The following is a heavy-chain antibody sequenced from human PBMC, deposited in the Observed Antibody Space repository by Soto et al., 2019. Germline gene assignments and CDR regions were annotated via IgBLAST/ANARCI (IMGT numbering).Heavy chain of an antibody. CDR2: IKQDGSEK. D-gene: IGHD6-13*01. Sequence: EVQLVESGGGLVQPGGSLRLSCAASGFTFSNYWMSWVRQAPGKGLEWEANIKQDGSEKYYVDSVKGRFIISRDNAKNSLYLQMNSLRPEDTAVYYCARGCAGYSSSWYNYWGQGTLVTVSS. J-gene: IGHJ4*02. CDR3: ARGCAGYSSSWYNY. V-gene: IGHV3-7*05. CDR1: GFTFSNYW.